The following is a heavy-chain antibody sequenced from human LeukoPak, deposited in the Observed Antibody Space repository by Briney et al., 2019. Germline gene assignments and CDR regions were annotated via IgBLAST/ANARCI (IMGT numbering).Heavy chain of an antibody. D-gene: IGHD3-10*01. CDR1: GYTFTSYA. J-gene: IGHJ4*02. CDR3: ARDDLTMVRGVSGTLGY. Sequence: ASVKVSCKASGYTFTSYAMRWVRQAPGQRLEWMGWINAGNGNTKYSQKFQGRVTITRDTSASTAYMELSSLRSEDTAVYYCARDDLTMVRGVSGTLGYWGQGTLVTVSS. V-gene: IGHV1-3*01. CDR2: INAGNGNT.